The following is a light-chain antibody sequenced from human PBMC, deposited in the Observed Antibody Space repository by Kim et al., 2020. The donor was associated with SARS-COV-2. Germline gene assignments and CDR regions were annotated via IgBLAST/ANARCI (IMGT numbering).Light chain of an antibody. J-gene: IGKJ4*01. Sequence: ASVGDRVTISCRASQGISSALAWYQQKPGKAPQLLIYDDSSLESGVPSRFSGSGSGTDFTLTISSLQPEDFATYYCQQFNSYPLTFGGGTKVDIK. CDR2: DDS. CDR3: QQFNSYPLT. CDR1: QGISSA. V-gene: IGKV1-13*02.